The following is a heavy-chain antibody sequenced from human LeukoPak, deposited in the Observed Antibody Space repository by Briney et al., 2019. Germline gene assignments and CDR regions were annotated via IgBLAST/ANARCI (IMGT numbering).Heavy chain of an antibody. V-gene: IGHV4-34*01. CDR3: ARINYDSSGYYYVGF. Sequence: SETLSLTCAVYGGSFSGYYWSWIRQPPGKGLEWIGEINHSGSTNHNPSLKSRVTISVDTSKNQFSLKLSSVTAADTAVYYCARINYDSSGYYYVGFWGQGTLVTVSS. D-gene: IGHD3-22*01. CDR2: INHSGST. J-gene: IGHJ4*02. CDR1: GGSFSGYY.